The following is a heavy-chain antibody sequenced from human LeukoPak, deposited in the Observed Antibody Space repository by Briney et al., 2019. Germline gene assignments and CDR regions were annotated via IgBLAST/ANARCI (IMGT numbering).Heavy chain of an antibody. J-gene: IGHJ4*02. CDR3: ARASYGSGSYYNPPDY. V-gene: IGHV3-20*01. Sequence: PGGSLRLSCAASGFTFDDYGMSWVRQAPGKGLEWVSGINWNGGSTGYADSVKGRFTISRDNAKNSLYLQMNSLRAEDTALYHCARASYGSGSYYNPPDYWGQGTLVTVSS. CDR2: INWNGGST. D-gene: IGHD3-10*01. CDR1: GFTFDDYG.